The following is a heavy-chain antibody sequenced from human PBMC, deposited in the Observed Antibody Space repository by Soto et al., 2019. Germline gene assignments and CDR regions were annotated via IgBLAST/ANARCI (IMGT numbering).Heavy chain of an antibody. D-gene: IGHD6-6*01. Sequence: GESLKISCKGSVYSFTSYWISWVRQMPGKGLEWMGIIYPGDSDTRYSPSFQGQVTISADKSISTAYLQWSSLKASDTAMYFCAKAEYSSHYYYGMDVWGHGTAVTVSS. J-gene: IGHJ6*02. CDR2: IYPGDSDT. CDR3: AKAEYSSHYYYGMDV. CDR1: VYSFTSYW. V-gene: IGHV5-51*01.